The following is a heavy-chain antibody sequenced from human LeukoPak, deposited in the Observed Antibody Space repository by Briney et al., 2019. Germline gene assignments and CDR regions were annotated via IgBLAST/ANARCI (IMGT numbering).Heavy chain of an antibody. CDR2: ISGSGGST. D-gene: IGHD5-18*01. Sequence: GGSLRLSCAASGFTFSSYGMSWVRQAPGKGLEWVSAISGSGGSTYYADSVKGRFTISRDNSKNTLYLQMNSLRAEDTAVYYCARDGTLIQSGFDYWGQGTLVTVSS. CDR1: GFTFSSYG. J-gene: IGHJ4*02. CDR3: ARDGTLIQSGFDY. V-gene: IGHV3-23*01.